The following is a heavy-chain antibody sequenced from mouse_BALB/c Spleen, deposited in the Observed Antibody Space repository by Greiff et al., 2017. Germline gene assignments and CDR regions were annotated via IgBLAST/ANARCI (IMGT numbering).Heavy chain of an antibody. CDR1: GFSLTSYG. J-gene: IGHJ4*01. V-gene: IGHV2-2*02. Sequence: VKLQESGPGLVQPSQSLSITCTVSGFSLTSYGVHWVRQSPGKGLEWLGVIWSGGSTDYNAAFISRLSISKDNSKSQVFFKMNSLQANDTAIYYCARRLGGYYVIYAMDYWGQGTSVTVSS. CDR3: ARRLGGYYVIYAMDY. D-gene: IGHD2-3*01. CDR2: IWSGGST.